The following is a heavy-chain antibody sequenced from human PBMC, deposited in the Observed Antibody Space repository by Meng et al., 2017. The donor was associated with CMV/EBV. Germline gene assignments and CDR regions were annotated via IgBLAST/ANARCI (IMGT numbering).Heavy chain of an antibody. CDR1: GFTFSSYS. J-gene: IGHJ4*02. CDR3: ARGVEGFDY. V-gene: IGHV3-48*04. CDR2: ISSSSSTI. Sequence: GESLKISCAASGFTFSSYSMNWVRQAPGKGLEWVPYISSSSSTIYYADSVKGRFTISRDNAKNSLYLQMNSLRAEDTAVYYCARGVEGFDYWGQGTLVTVSS.